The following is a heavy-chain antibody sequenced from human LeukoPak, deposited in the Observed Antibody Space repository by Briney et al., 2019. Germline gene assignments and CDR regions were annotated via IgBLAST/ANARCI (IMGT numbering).Heavy chain of an antibody. CDR2: IYHSGST. V-gene: IGHV4-38-2*02. CDR3: ARRGQWLVLAY. CDR1: GYSISSGYY. J-gene: IGHJ4*02. D-gene: IGHD6-19*01. Sequence: PSETLSLTCTVSGYSISSGYYWGWIRQPPGKGLEWIGSIYHSGSTYYNPSLKSRVTISVDTSKNQFSLKLSSVTAADTAVYYCARRGQWLVLAYWGQGTLVTVSS.